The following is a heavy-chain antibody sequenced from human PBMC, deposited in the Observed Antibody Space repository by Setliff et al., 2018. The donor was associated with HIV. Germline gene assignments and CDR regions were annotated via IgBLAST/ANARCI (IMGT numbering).Heavy chain of an antibody. CDR1: GGSFSSYY. Sequence: SETLSLTCAVYGGSFSSYYWSWIRQPPGKGLEWIGSIYHSGSTYYNPSLKSRVTISVDTSKNQFSLKLSSVTAADTAVYYCARVSSTYWYSIFRNYYYHMDVWGKGTTVTVSS. CDR2: IYHSGST. D-gene: IGHD2-8*02. J-gene: IGHJ6*03. V-gene: IGHV4-34*01. CDR3: ARVSSTYWYSIFRNYYYHMDV.